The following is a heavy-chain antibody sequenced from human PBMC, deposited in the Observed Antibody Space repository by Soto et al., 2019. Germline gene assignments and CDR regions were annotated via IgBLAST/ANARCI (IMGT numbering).Heavy chain of an antibody. D-gene: IGHD3-10*01. CDR2: IIPIFGTA. J-gene: IGHJ5*02. V-gene: IGHV1-69*05. CDR3: ARGVGSGSYYNQYNWFDP. CDR1: GGSFISYA. Sequence: SVKVSCKASGGSFISYAITWVRQAPGQGLEWMGGIIPIFGTANYAQKLQGRVTMTTDTSTSTAYMELRSLRSDDTAVYYCARGVGSGSYYNQYNWFDPWGQGTLVTAPQ.